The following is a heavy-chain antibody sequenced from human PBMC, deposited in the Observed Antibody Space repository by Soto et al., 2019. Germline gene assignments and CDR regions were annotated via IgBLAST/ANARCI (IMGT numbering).Heavy chain of an antibody. CDR1: GFAFSSYA. CDR2: ISGRGGST. D-gene: IGHD6-13*01. V-gene: IGHV3-23*01. Sequence: PGGSLRLSCAASGFAFSSYAMTWVRQAPGKGLEWVSTISGRGGSTYYADSVKGRFTISRDNSKNTLYLHTNSLRAEDTAVYYCAKEGYSSTWHLNWFDPWGQGTLVTVSS. CDR3: AKEGYSSTWHLNWFDP. J-gene: IGHJ5*02.